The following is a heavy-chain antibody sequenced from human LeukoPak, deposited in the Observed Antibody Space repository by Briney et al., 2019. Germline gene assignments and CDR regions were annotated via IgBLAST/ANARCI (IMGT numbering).Heavy chain of an antibody. D-gene: IGHD3-22*01. V-gene: IGHV4-31*03. CDR1: GGSISSGGYY. CDR3: ARSYYDSSGYYGGWFDP. CDR2: IYYSGST. Sequence: SQTLSLTCTVSGGSISSGGYYWSWIRQHPGKGLEWIGYIYYSGSTYSNPSLKSRGTVSVDTSKNQFALKLSSVTAADTAVYYCARSYYDSSGYYGGWFDPWGQGTLVTVSS. J-gene: IGHJ5*02.